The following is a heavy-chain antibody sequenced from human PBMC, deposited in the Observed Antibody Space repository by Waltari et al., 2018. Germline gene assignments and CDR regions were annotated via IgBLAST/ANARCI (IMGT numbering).Heavy chain of an antibody. CDR1: GFTFSSYA. Sequence: EVQLLESGGGLVQPGGSLRLSCAASGFTFSSYAISWVRQAPGKGLEWVSVIYSGGSTYYADSVKGRFTISRDNSKNTLYLQMNSLRAEDTAVYYCAKDLESYSSGWDAFDIWGQGTMVTVSS. J-gene: IGHJ3*02. CDR2: IYSGGST. CDR3: AKDLESYSSGWDAFDI. D-gene: IGHD6-19*01. V-gene: IGHV3-23*03.